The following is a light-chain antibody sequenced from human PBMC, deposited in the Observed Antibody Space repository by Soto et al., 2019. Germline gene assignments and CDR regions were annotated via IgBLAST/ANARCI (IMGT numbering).Light chain of an antibody. J-gene: IGKJ2*02. CDR1: QSVTSNH. CDR2: GAS. CDR3: QQYNSYPWT. Sequence: EIVLTQSPGTLSLSPGERASLSCRATQSVTSNHLAWYQQKPGQAPRLLIHGASSRATGIPDRFSGGGSGTDFTLTISRLEPEDFATYYCQQYNSYPWTFGQGTKVEI. V-gene: IGKV3-20*01.